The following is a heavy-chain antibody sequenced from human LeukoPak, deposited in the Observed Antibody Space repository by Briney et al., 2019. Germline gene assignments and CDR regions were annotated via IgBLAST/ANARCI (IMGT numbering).Heavy chain of an antibody. V-gene: IGHV3-66*01. CDR3: SRGGGFFDY. CDR1: GLSLSSNY. CDR2: FYSGCNT. D-gene: IGHD3-16*01. Sequence: GGSLRLFCAGSGLSLSSNYMSGVRQAPGEALEWVSVFYSGCNTFYAVSVKGRFTISQDNCKNTLYLQINNLRAEDTAKYYSSRGGGFFDYWGQGTLVTVSS. J-gene: IGHJ4*02.